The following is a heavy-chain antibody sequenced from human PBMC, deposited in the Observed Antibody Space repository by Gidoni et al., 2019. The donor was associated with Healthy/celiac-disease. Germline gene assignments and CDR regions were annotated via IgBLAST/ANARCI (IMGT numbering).Heavy chain of an antibody. CDR2: ISYDGSNK. CDR3: AKDIVVAATAFGLFDY. Sequence: QVKLVESGGGVVQPGRSMRLSGAASGVTFSSYGMHWVRQAPGKGLEWVAVISYDGSNKYYADSVKGRFTISRDNSKNTLYLQMNSLRAEDTAVYYCAKDIVVAATAFGLFDYWGQGTLVTVSS. D-gene: IGHD2-15*01. J-gene: IGHJ4*02. V-gene: IGHV3-30*18. CDR1: GVTFSSYG.